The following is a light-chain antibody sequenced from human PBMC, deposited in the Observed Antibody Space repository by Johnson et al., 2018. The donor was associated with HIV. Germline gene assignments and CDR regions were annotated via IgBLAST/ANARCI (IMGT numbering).Light chain of an antibody. J-gene: IGLJ1*01. CDR3: GTWDSGLSAGV. V-gene: IGLV1-51*01. CDR1: SSNIGNNY. Sequence: QSVLTQPPSVSAAPGQKVTISCSGSSSNIGNNYVSWYQQVPGTAPKLLIYDNNRRPSGIPDRFSGSKSGTSATLGITGLQTGDEADYYCGTWDSGLSAGVFGTGPKVTFL. CDR2: DNN.